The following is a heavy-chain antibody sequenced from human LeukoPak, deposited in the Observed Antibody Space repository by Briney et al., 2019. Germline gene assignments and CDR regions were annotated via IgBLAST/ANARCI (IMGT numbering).Heavy chain of an antibody. D-gene: IGHD3-3*01. CDR1: GYTFTSYG. CDR3: ARGLEPYYDFWSGYYTPSGVSYYGMDV. Sequence: ASVKVSRKASGYTFTSYGISWVRQAPGQGLEWMGWISAYNGNTNYAQKLQGRVTMTTDTSTSTAYMELRSLRSDDTAVYYCARGLEPYYDFWSGYYTPSGVSYYGMDVWGQGTTVTVSS. J-gene: IGHJ6*02. V-gene: IGHV1-18*01. CDR2: ISAYNGNT.